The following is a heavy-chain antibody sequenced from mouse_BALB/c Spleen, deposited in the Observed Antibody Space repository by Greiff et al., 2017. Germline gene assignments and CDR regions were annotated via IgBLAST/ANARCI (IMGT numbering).Heavy chain of an antibody. CDR3: ARAWRYDERVFAY. J-gene: IGHJ3*01. Sequence: DVQLVESGGGLVKPGGSLKLSCAASGFTFSDYYMYWVRQTPEKRLEWVATISDGGSYTYYPDSVKGRFTISRDNAKNNLYLQMSSLKSEDTAMYYCARAWRYDERVFAYWGQGTLVTVSA. CDR1: GFTFSDYY. CDR2: ISDGGSYT. D-gene: IGHD2-14*01. V-gene: IGHV5-4*02.